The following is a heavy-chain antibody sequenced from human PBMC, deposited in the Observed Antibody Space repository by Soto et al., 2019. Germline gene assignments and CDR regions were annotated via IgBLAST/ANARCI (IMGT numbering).Heavy chain of an antibody. D-gene: IGHD2-21*02. J-gene: IGHJ4*02. Sequence: VASVKVSCKASGGTFSGYAISWVRQAPGQGLEWMGGIIPIFGTANYAQKFQGRVTITADESTSTAYMELSSLRSEDTAVYYCARRGVRLLATFDYWGQGTLVTVSS. CDR2: IIPIFGTA. CDR1: GGTFSGYA. V-gene: IGHV1-69*13. CDR3: ARRGVRLLATFDY.